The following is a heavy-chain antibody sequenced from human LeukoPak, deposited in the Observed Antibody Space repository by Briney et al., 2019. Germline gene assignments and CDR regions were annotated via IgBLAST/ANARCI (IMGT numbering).Heavy chain of an antibody. J-gene: IGHJ6*03. Sequence: KPSETLSLTCTVSGGSISTNTYYWAWIRQPPGKGLECIGGIYFSGTTYYNPSLKSRVTISVDTSKNQFSLQLTSVTAADTAVYFCARQSGPAMVYYYYYMDVWGKGTTVTVSS. D-gene: IGHD5-18*01. CDR1: GGSISTNTYY. V-gene: IGHV4-39*01. CDR3: ARQSGPAMVYYYYYMDV. CDR2: IYFSGTT.